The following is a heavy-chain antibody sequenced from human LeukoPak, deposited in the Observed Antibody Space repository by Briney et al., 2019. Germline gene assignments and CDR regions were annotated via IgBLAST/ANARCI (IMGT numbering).Heavy chain of an antibody. CDR2: INHSGST. V-gene: IGHV4-34*01. D-gene: IGHD6-19*01. J-gene: IGHJ4*02. Sequence: PSETLSLTCAVYGGSFSGYYWSWIRQPPGEGLEWIGEINHSGSTNYNPSLKSRVTISVDTSKNQFSLKLSSVTAADTAVYYCAYSSGWSPTRFDYWGQGTLVTVSS. CDR3: AYSSGWSPTRFDY. CDR1: GGSFSGYY.